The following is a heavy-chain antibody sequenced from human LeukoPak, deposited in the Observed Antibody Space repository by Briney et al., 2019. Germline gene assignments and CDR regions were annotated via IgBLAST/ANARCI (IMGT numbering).Heavy chain of an antibody. V-gene: IGHV3-20*04. CDR3: ARVSAMVRGDRTGAFDI. D-gene: IGHD3-10*01. CDR1: GFTFDDYG. J-gene: IGHJ3*02. Sequence: PGGSLRLSCAASGFTFDDYGMSWVRQAPGKGLEWVSGINWKGGSTVYADSVKGRFTISRDNAKNSLYLQMNSLRAEDTALYYCARVSAMVRGDRTGAFDIWGQGTMVTVSS. CDR2: INWKGGST.